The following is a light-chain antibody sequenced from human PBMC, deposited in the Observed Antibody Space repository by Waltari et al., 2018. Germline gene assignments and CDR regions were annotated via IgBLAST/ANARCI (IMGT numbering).Light chain of an antibody. Sequence: EIVLTQSPGTLSLSPGERATLSCRASQSVSRYLAWYQQKPGQAPRLLIYGASTSAAGIPDRFSGSGSGTDFSLTISRLEAEDFAVYYCQHHVRLPATFGQGTKVEIK. V-gene: IGKV3-20*01. CDR2: GAS. J-gene: IGKJ1*01. CDR1: QSVSRY. CDR3: QHHVRLPAT.